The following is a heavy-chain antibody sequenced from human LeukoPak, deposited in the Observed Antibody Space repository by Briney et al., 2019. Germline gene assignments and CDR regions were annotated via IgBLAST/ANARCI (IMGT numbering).Heavy chain of an antibody. CDR1: GGSFSGYY. D-gene: IGHD3-3*01. CDR3: ATIYDFWSGFPAAESFDY. CDR2: INHSGST. J-gene: IGHJ4*02. V-gene: IGHV4-34*01. Sequence: SETLSLTCAVYGGSFSGYYWSWIRQPPGKGLEWIGEINHSGSTNYNPSLKSRVTISVDTSKNQFSLKLSSVTAADTAVYYCATIYDFWSGFPAAESFDYWGQGTLVTVSS.